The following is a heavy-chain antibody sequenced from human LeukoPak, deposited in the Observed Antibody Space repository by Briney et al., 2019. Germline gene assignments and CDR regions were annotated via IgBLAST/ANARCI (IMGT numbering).Heavy chain of an antibody. D-gene: IGHD5-18*01. CDR1: GGSISSGDYY. V-gene: IGHV4-39*07. J-gene: IGHJ4*02. CDR2: INHSGST. CDR3: ARGDSYGLSDY. Sequence: SETLSLTCTVSGGSISSGDYYWSWIRQPPGKGLEWIGEINHSGSTNYSPSLKSRVTISVDTSKNQFSLKLSSVTAADTAVYYCARGDSYGLSDYWGQETLVTVSS.